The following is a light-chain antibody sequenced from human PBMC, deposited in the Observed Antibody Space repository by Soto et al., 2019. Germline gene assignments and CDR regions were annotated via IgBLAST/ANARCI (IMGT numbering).Light chain of an antibody. CDR1: GSNIASNY. J-gene: IGLJ3*02. V-gene: IGLV1-47*01. CDR2: RNN. CDR3: AAWDDSLRGWV. Sequence: QSVLTQPPSASGTPGQRVTISCSGSGSNIASNYVYWYQQLPETAPKLLIYRNNQRPSGVPDRLSGSKSGTSASLAISGLRSEDEGDYHCAAWDDSLRGWVFGGGTKVTVL.